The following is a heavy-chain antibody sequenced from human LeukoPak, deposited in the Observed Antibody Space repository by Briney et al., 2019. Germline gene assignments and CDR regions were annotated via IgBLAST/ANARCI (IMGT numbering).Heavy chain of an antibody. CDR1: GGSISSYY. J-gene: IGHJ4*02. V-gene: IGHV4-59*12. CDR2: IYYSGST. CDR3: ARVSGEREGDSSGYIDY. Sequence: SETLSLTCTVSGGSISSYYWSWIRQPPGKGLEWIGYIYYSGSTNYNPSLKSRVTISVDTSKNQFSLKLSSVTAADTAVYYCARVSGEREGDSSGYIDYWGQGTLVTVSS. D-gene: IGHD3-22*01.